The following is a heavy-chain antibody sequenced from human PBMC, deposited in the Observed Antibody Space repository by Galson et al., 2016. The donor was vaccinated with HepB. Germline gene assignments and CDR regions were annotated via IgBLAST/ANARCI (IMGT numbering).Heavy chain of an antibody. CDR3: ARDPLGYSYALVRYFDY. Sequence: LRLSCAASGFTFSSYGMHWVRQAPGKGLEWVAVISYDGSNKYYADSVKGRFTISRDNAKNSLYLQMNSLRDEDTAVYYCARDPLGYSYALVRYFDYWGQGTLVTVSS. V-gene: IGHV3-30*03. CDR2: ISYDGSNK. J-gene: IGHJ4*02. D-gene: IGHD5-18*01. CDR1: GFTFSSYG.